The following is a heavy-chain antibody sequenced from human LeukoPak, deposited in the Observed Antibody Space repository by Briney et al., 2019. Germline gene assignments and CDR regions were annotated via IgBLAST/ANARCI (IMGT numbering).Heavy chain of an antibody. CDR2: INHSGST. V-gene: IGHV4-34*01. D-gene: IGHD3-10*01. Sequence: SETLSLTCAVYGGSFSGYYWSWIRQPPGKGLEWMGEINHSGSTNYNPPLKSQVTIPVDTSNTWFFLNLTVVTAADTAVYYCERRITMVLPGVEYWGQGTLVTVSS. J-gene: IGHJ4*02. CDR1: GGSFSGYY. CDR3: ERRITMVLPGVEY.